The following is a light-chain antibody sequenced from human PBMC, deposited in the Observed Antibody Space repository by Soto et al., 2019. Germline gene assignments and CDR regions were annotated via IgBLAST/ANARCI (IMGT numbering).Light chain of an antibody. Sequence: EVMLTQSPGTLSLSPGERATLSCRASQSVSSNYLAWYQQKSGQAPRLLIYGASNRATGIPDRFSGSGSGKDFTLTIRRLEPEDFAVYYCQQYDTSPRTFGQGTKVEFK. CDR1: QSVSSNY. CDR3: QQYDTSPRT. V-gene: IGKV3-20*01. CDR2: GAS. J-gene: IGKJ1*01.